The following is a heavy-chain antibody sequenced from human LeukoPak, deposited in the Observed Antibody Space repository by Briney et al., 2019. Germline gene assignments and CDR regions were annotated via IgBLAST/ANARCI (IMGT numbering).Heavy chain of an antibody. CDR1: GFTFSDYY. V-gene: IGHV3-30*18. Sequence: PGGSLRLSCAASGFTFSDYYVSWIRQAPGKGLEWVAVISYDGSSKYYADSVKGRFTISRDNSKNTLYLQMNSLRAEDTAVYYCAKPPYSGSYLEYFQHWGQGTLVTVSS. J-gene: IGHJ1*01. CDR3: AKPPYSGSYLEYFQH. D-gene: IGHD1-26*01. CDR2: ISYDGSSK.